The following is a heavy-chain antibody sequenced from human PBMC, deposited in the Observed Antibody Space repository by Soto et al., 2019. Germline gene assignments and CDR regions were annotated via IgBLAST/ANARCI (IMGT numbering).Heavy chain of an antibody. D-gene: IGHD2-8*01. V-gene: IGHV4-31*03. CDR2: IYYSGST. CDR1: GGSISSGGYY. CDR3: ARGTVKYCSNGVCLYYYYYGMDF. J-gene: IGHJ6*02. Sequence: PSENLSLTCTFSGGSISSGGYYWSWIRQHPGKGLEWIGYIYYSGSTYYNPSLKSRVTISVDTSKNQFSLKLSSVTAADTAVYYCARGTVKYCSNGVCLYYYYYGMDFWGQGTTVTVSS.